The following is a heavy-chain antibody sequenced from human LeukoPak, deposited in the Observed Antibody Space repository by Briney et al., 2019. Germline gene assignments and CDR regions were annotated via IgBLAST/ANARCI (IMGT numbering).Heavy chain of an antibody. J-gene: IGHJ4*02. CDR3: AREVISGSYYFDY. D-gene: IGHD1-26*01. CDR1: GGSISSSSYY. CDR2: IYYSGST. V-gene: IGHV4-39*07. Sequence: SETLSLTCTVSGGSISSSSYYWGWIRQPPGKGLEWIGSIYYSGSTYYNPSLKSRVTISVDTSKNQFSLKLSSVTAADTAVYYCAREVISGSYYFDYWGQGTLVTVSS.